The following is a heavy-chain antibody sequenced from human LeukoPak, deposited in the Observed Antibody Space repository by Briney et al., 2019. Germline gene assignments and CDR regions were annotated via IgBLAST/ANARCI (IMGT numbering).Heavy chain of an antibody. CDR1: GGSISSGDYY. CDR3: ASNPFYSSGWQIDY. J-gene: IGHJ4*02. CDR2: IYYSGST. Sequence: SETLSLTCTVSGGSISSGDYYWSWIRQPPGKGLEWIGYIYYSGSTYYNPSLKSRVTISVDTSKNQFSLKLNSVTAADTAVYYCASNPFYSSGWQIDYWGQGTLVTVSS. V-gene: IGHV4-30-4*01. D-gene: IGHD6-19*01.